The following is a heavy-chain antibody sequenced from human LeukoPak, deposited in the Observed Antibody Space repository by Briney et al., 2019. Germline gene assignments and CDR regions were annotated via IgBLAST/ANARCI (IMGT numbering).Heavy chain of an antibody. CDR3: ASGSGWYGIDY. V-gene: IGHV4-34*01. D-gene: IGHD6-19*01. Sequence: KPSETLSLTCAVYGGSFSPYYWSWIRQPPGKGLEWIGEINHSGSTNYNPSLKSRVTISVDTSKNHFSLKLNSVTAADTAVYYCASGSGWYGIDYWGQGTLVTVSS. CDR1: GGSFSPYY. CDR2: INHSGST. J-gene: IGHJ4*02.